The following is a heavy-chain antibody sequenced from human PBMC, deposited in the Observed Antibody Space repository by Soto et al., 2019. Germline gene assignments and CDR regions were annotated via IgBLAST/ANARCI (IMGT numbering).Heavy chain of an antibody. CDR2: IYYSGST. CDR3: ARYPSVGATTYNWFDP. J-gene: IGHJ5*02. CDR1: GGSISSGGYY. V-gene: IGHV4-31*03. D-gene: IGHD1-26*01. Sequence: QVQLQESGPGLVKPSQTLSLTCTVSGGSISSGGYYWSWIRQHPGKGLEWIGYIYYSGSTYYNPSLQCRVTISVDTSKNQFSLKLSSVTAADTAVYYCARYPSVGATTYNWFDPWGQGTLVTVSS.